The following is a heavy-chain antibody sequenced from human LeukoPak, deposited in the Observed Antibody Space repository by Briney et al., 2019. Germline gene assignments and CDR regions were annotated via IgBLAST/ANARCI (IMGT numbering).Heavy chain of an antibody. D-gene: IGHD3-3*01. J-gene: IGHJ4*02. CDR1: GYTLTELS. V-gene: IGHV1-24*01. Sequence: GASVKVSCKVSGYTLTELSMHWVRQAPGKGLEWMGGFDPEDGETIYAQKFQGSVTMTEDTSTDTAYMELSSLRSEDTAVYYCATSVSDFWSGYYTLGGWGQGTLVTVSS. CDR2: FDPEDGET. CDR3: ATSVSDFWSGYYTLGG.